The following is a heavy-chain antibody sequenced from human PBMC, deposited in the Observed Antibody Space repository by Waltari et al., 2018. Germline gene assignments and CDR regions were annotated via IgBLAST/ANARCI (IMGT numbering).Heavy chain of an antibody. CDR1: GFSFGDYG. D-gene: IGHD6-19*01. Sequence: EVQLVASGGSVVRPGGSLRVSCAASGFSFGDYGMSWVRQVAGRVCEWSACINGHGGKPTDAESVKGRFTSAGDNAKKSLFLQMNSLTSEDTALYCCAREGWVGGASQVYYFDYWGQGTLVTVSS. CDR3: AREGWVGGASQVYYFDY. J-gene: IGHJ4*02. V-gene: IGHV3-20*04. CDR2: INGHGGKP.